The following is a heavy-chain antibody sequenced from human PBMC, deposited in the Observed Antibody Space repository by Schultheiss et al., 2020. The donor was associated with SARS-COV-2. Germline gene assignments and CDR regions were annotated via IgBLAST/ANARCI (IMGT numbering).Heavy chain of an antibody. CDR2: ISSSGSTI. CDR3: ARVHTAMVRYYYYMDV. V-gene: IGHV3-11*04. J-gene: IGHJ6*03. CDR1: GGSFSGDY. Sequence: GGSLRLSCAVYGGSFSGDYWSWIRQPPGKGLEWVSYISSSGSTIYYADSVKGRFTISRDNAKNTLYLQMNSLRAEDTAVYYCARVHTAMVRYYYYMDVWGKGTTVTVSS. D-gene: IGHD5-18*01.